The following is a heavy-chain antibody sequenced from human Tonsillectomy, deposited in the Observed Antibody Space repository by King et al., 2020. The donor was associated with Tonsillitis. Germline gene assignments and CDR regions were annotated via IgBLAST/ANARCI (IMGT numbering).Heavy chain of an antibody. D-gene: IGHD2-21*02. J-gene: IGHJ6*03. CDR1: GFTFSHYW. V-gene: IGHV3-74*01. Sequence: VQLVESGGGLVQPGGSLRLSCAASGFTFSHYWMHWVRQAPGKGLVWVSRINIEGYSTTYADSVKGRFTISRANAKNTLYLQMNSLRAEDTAVYYCARGGAVVTATRYMDVWGKGTTVTVSS. CDR3: ARGGAVVTATRYMDV. CDR2: INIEGYST.